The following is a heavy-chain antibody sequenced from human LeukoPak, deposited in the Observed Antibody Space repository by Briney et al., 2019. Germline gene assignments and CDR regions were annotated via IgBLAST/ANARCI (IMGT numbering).Heavy chain of an antibody. D-gene: IGHD4-23*01. J-gene: IGHJ4*02. CDR1: GGSISSYY. Sequence: SETLSLTCTVSGGSISSYYWNWIRQPPGKGLEWIGYIYYTGSTNYNPSLKSRVTISLDTSKNQFSLKLSSVTAADTAVYYCAGGSRPTTTVVYFDYWGQGTLVTVSS. V-gene: IGHV4-59*01. CDR3: AGGSRPTTTVVYFDY. CDR2: IYYTGST.